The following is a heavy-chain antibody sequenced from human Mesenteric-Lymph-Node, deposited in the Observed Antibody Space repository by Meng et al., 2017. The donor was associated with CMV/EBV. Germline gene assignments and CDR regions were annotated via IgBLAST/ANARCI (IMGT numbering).Heavy chain of an antibody. CDR3: ARRGPYSKPYYYYGMDV. Sequence: GESLKISCAASGFTFSSYWMSWVRQAPGKGLEWVSYISSSSSTIYYADSVKGRFTISRDNAKNSLYLQMNSLRAEDTAVYYCARRGPYSKPYYYYGMDVWGQGTTVTVSS. CDR1: GFTFSSYW. V-gene: IGHV3-48*04. CDR2: ISSSSSTI. D-gene: IGHD4-11*01. J-gene: IGHJ6*02.